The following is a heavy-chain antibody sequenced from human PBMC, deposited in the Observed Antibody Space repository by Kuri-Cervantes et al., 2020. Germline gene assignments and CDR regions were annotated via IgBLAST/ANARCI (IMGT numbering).Heavy chain of an antibody. CDR2: ISSSNSYI. V-gene: IGHV3-21*01. CDR3: ARVRVAVAGIIDY. D-gene: IGHD6-19*01. J-gene: IGHJ4*02. CDR1: GFTFSSYS. Sequence: GESLKISCAASGFTFSSYSMNWVRQAPGKGLEWVSPISSSNSYIYYADSVKGRFTISRDNAKNSLYLQMNSLRAEDTAVYYCARVRVAVAGIIDYWGQGTLVTVSS.